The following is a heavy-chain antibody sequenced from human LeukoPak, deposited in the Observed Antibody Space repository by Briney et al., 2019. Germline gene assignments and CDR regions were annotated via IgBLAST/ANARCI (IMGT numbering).Heavy chain of an antibody. J-gene: IGHJ4*02. CDR1: GFTFSSYE. V-gene: IGHV3-48*03. Sequence: PGGSLRLSCAASGFTFSSYEMNWVRQAPGKGLEWVSYISSSGSTIYYADSVKGRFTISRDNAKNSLYLQMNSLRAEDTAVYYCARGWMYYYDSSGYYSFDYWGQGTLVTVSS. CDR2: ISSSGSTI. CDR3: ARGWMYYYDSSGYYSFDY. D-gene: IGHD3-22*01.